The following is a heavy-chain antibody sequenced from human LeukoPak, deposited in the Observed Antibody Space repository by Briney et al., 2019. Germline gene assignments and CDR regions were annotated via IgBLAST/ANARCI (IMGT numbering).Heavy chain of an antibody. J-gene: IGHJ4*02. V-gene: IGHV4-39*01. CDR2: IYYSGST. D-gene: IGHD3-3*01. Sequence: SETLSLTCTVSGGSISSSSYYWGWIRQPPGKGLEWIGSIYYSGSTYYNPSLKSRVTISVDTSKNLFSLKLSSVTAADTAVYYCARLGLRFLEWLSRGVYWGQGTLVTVSS. CDR1: GGSISSSSYY. CDR3: ARLGLRFLEWLSRGVY.